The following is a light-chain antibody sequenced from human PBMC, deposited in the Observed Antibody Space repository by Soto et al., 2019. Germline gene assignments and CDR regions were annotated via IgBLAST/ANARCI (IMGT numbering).Light chain of an antibody. Sequence: DIQMTQSPSSLSASVGDRVTITCRASQSITGYLNWYQQKPGKAPKLLIYAASSLQTGVPSRFSRSGSWTYFTLTIRSLERDDFATYFCQQSLGIPYTFGQGTRLETK. CDR3: QQSLGIPYT. CDR1: QSITGY. J-gene: IGKJ2*01. V-gene: IGKV1-39*01. CDR2: AAS.